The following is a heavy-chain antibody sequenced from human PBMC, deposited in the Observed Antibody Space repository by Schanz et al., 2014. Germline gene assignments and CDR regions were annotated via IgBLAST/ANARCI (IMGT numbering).Heavy chain of an antibody. CDR1: GFTFSSYS. CDR2: ISSASSTI. J-gene: IGHJ5*02. V-gene: IGHV3-48*01. CDR3: ARGRVLES. Sequence: EVELVESGGGLVQPGGSLRLSCAASGFTFSSYSMNWVRQAPGKGLEWVSYISSASSTINYADSVKGRFTISRDNAKNSLFLQMNSLRPEDTAVYYCARGRVLESWGQGTLVTGSS. D-gene: IGHD1-1*01.